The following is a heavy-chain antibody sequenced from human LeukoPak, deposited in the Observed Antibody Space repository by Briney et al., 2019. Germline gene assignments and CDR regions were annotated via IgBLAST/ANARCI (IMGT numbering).Heavy chain of an antibody. D-gene: IGHD3-22*01. V-gene: IGHV4-4*07. Sequence: SETLSLTCTVSGGSISSYYWSWIRQPAGKGLEWIGRIYTSGSTNYNPSLKSRVTMSVDTSKTQFSLKLSSVTAADTAVYYCAREGYYDSSGYMDPWGQGTLVTVSS. CDR3: AREGYYDSSGYMDP. CDR1: GGSISSYY. J-gene: IGHJ5*02. CDR2: IYTSGST.